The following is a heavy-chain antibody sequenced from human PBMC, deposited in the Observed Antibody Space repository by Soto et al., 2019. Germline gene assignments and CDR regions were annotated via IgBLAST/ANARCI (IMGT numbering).Heavy chain of an antibody. D-gene: IGHD2-15*01. V-gene: IGHV3-11*01. CDR3: ARLVVPATGWFDP. Sequence: QVQLVESGGGLVKPGGSLRLSCAASGFTFSDYYMSWIRQAPGKGLEWISIITSSGFTIYYADSVRGRFTISRDNAKNSLYMQMNSLRAEDTAVYYCARLVVPATGWFDPWGQGTLVTVSS. J-gene: IGHJ5*02. CDR2: ITSSGFTI. CDR1: GFTFSDYY.